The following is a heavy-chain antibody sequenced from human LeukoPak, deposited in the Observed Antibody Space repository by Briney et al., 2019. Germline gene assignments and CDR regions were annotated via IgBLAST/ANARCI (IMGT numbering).Heavy chain of an antibody. Sequence: ASAKVSCKASGYTFSGYYMHWARQAPGQGLESMGWINSNSGARNYAPNFQGRVTFSRDNAISTAYMELSNLRSDGTATYFCARGRGGATTGFDHWGQGTLVTVAS. J-gene: IGHJ4*02. D-gene: IGHD1-26*01. V-gene: IGHV1-2*02. CDR3: ARGRGGATTGFDH. CDR2: INSNSGAR. CDR1: GYTFSGYY.